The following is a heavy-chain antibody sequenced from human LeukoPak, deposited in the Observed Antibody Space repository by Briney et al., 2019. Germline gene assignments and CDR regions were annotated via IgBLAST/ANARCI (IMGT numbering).Heavy chain of an antibody. CDR2: IIPILGIA. CDR3: ARADSSSWYGYFDY. CDR1: GGTFSSYT. J-gene: IGHJ4*02. V-gene: IGHV1-69*02. D-gene: IGHD6-13*01. Sequence: SVKVSCKASGGTFSSYTISWVRQAPGQGLEWMGRIIPILGIANYAQKFRGRVTITADKSTSTAYMELSSLRSEDMAVYYCARADSSSWYGYFDYWGQGTLVTVSS.